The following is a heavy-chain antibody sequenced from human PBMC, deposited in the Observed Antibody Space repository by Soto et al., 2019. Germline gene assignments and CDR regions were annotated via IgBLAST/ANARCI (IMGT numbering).Heavy chain of an antibody. Sequence: EVQLVESGGGLVQPGGSLRLSCEASGFTFSNFGINWVRQAPGKGLEWVSHISSSSTTIYYAESVKGRFTISRDNAKNSLYLQRSSLRGEDTVVYYGATSFITAIGTTGWGQGTLVTVSS. CDR2: ISSSSTTI. CDR3: ATSFITAIGTTG. J-gene: IGHJ4*02. D-gene: IGHD5-18*01. CDR1: GFTFSNFG. V-gene: IGHV3-48*01.